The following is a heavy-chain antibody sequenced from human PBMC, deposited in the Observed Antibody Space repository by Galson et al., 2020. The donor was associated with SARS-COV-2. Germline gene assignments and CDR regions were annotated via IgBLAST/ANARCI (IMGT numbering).Heavy chain of an antibody. CDR1: GFTFSSYS. CDR3: ARDAADNWNDYPDY. CDR2: ISSSSSYI. D-gene: IGHD1-1*01. J-gene: IGHJ4*02. Sequence: KIGESLKISCAASGFTFSSYSMNWVRQAPGKGLEWVSSISSSSSYIYYADSVKGRFTISRDNAKNSLYLQMNSLRAEDTAVYYCARDAADNWNDYPDYWGQGTLVTVSS. V-gene: IGHV3-21*01.